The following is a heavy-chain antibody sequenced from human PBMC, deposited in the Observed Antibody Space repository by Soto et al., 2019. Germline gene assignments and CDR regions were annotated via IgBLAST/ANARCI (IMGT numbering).Heavy chain of an antibody. CDR1: GYSFTSYW. Sequence: GESLKISCKGSGYSFTSYWIGWVRQMPGKGLEWMGIIYPGDSDTRYSPSFQGQVTISADKSISTAYLQWSSLKASDTAIFYCARHLSRGYYYYYYGMDGWGQGTRVTVSS. CDR2: IYPGDSDT. D-gene: IGHD3-22*01. J-gene: IGHJ6*02. V-gene: IGHV5-51*01. CDR3: ARHLSRGYYYYYYGMDG.